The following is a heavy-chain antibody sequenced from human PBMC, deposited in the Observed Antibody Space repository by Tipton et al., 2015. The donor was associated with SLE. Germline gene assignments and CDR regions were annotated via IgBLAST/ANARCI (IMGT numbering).Heavy chain of an antibody. CDR2: NNSDGSST. D-gene: IGHD3-22*01. Sequence: SLRLSCAPSAFTFRSSLMHWVRQAPGKGLVWVSPNNSDGSSTTYADSVKGRFTISRDNAKNTLYLQMNSLRAEDTAVYYCAKDGYEYYDSSGYYYVFWGQGTLVTVSS. CDR3: AKDGYEYYDSSGYYYVF. V-gene: IGHV3-74*01. CDR1: AFTFRSSL. J-gene: IGHJ4*02.